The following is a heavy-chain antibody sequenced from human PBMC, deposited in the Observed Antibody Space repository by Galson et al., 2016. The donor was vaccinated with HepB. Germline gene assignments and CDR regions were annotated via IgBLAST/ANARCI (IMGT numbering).Heavy chain of an antibody. CDR1: GGSISSGSFY. CDR2: IYHNGRT. Sequence: ETLSLTCTVSGGSISSGSFYWGWIRQPPGKGLEWIGTIYHNGRTYYTPSLKSRVSISLDTSKNQFSLNLSAVTAADTAVYYCATVRIAASIDYWGQGTLVTVAS. CDR3: ATVRIAASIDY. D-gene: IGHD6-13*01. V-gene: IGHV4-39*07. J-gene: IGHJ4*02.